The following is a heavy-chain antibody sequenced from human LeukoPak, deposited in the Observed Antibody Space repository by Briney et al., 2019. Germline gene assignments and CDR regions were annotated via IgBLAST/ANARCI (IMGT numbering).Heavy chain of an antibody. V-gene: IGHV1-3*01. J-gene: IGHJ4*01. Sequence: GASVKVSRKASGYTFTSYTIHWVRQAPGQRLEWMGWINAGNGNTKYSQKFQGRVTITRDTSASTAYMELSSLRSEDTAVYYCARSPPVSSGWSIFDYXXXGTLVTVSS. CDR3: ARSPPVSSGWSIFDY. CDR1: GYTFTSYT. D-gene: IGHD6-19*01. CDR2: INAGNGNT.